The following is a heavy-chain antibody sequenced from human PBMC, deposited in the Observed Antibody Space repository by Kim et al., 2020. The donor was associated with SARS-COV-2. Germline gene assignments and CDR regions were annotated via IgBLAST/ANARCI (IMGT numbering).Heavy chain of an antibody. CDR1: GFTFSDHY. D-gene: IGHD3-3*01. Sequence: GGSLRLSCAASGFTFSDHYMDWVRQAPGKGLEWVGRTRNKANSYTTEYAASVKGRFTISRDDSKNSLYLQMNSLKTEDTAVYYCARVIGPVITIFGVVIEDYYGMDVWGQGTTVPVSS. V-gene: IGHV3-72*01. CDR2: TRNKANSYTT. J-gene: IGHJ6*02. CDR3: ARVIGPVITIFGVVIEDYYGMDV.